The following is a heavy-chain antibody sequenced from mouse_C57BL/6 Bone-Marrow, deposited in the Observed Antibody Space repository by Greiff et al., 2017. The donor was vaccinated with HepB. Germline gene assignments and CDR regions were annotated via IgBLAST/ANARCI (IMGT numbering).Heavy chain of an antibody. CDR1: GFTFSNYW. V-gene: IGHV6-3*01. CDR3: TPGSSSYWYFDV. Sequence: EVKLVESGGGLVQPGGSMKLSCVASGFTFSNYWMNWVRQSPEKGLEWVAQIRLKSDNYATHYAESVKGRFTISRDDSKSSVYLQMNNLRAEDTGIYYCTPGSSSYWYFDVWGTGTTVTVSS. J-gene: IGHJ1*03. D-gene: IGHD1-1*01. CDR2: IRLKSDNYAT.